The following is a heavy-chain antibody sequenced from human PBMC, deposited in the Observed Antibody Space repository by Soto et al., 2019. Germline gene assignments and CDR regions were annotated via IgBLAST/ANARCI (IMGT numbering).Heavy chain of an antibody. CDR1: GFTFSSYA. V-gene: IGHV3-30-3*01. D-gene: IGHD3-16*01. CDR3: ARDGRTLRGELWRRDWFDP. CDR2: ISYDGSNK. J-gene: IGHJ5*02. Sequence: PGGSLRLSCAASGFTFSSYAMHWVRQAPGKGLEWVAVISYDGSNKYYADSVKGRFTISRDNSKNTLYLQMNSLRAEDTAVYYCARDGRTLRGELWRRDWFDPWGQGTLVTVSS.